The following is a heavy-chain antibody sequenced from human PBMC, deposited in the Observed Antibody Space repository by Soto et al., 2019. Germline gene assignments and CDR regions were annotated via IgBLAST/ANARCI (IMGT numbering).Heavy chain of an antibody. V-gene: IGHV4-39*01. D-gene: IGHD6-13*01. CDR1: GGSISSSSYY. J-gene: IGHJ5*02. Sequence: PSETLSLTCTVSGGSISSSSYYWGWIRQPPGKGLEWIGSIYYSGSTYYNPSLKSRVTISVDTSKNQFSLKLSSVTAADTAVYYCARRVGAAAGTGNWFDPWGQGTLVTVSS. CDR2: IYYSGST. CDR3: ARRVGAAAGTGNWFDP.